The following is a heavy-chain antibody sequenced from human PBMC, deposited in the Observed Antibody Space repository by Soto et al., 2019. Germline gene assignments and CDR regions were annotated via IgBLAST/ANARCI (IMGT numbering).Heavy chain of an antibody. CDR3: AKDQVDVVATSKDAFDV. J-gene: IGHJ3*01. CDR2: TSGSGGST. Sequence: EVQLLESGGGLVQPGGSLRLSCAASGFTFSSCAMTWVRQAPGKGLEWVSATSGSGGSTYYADSVKGRFTISRDNSKNRLYLQMNSLRAEDTAVYYCAKDQVDVVATSKDAFDVWGQGTMVAVSS. D-gene: IGHD5-12*01. CDR1: GFTFSSCA. V-gene: IGHV3-23*01.